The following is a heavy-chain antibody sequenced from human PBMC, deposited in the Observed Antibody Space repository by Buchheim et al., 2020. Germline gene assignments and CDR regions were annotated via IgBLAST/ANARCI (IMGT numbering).Heavy chain of an antibody. CDR1: GYSFTSYW. CDR2: IDPSDSYT. CDR3: AMRTPKYSSSLDGMDV. Sequence: EVQLVQSGAEVKKPGESLRISCKGSGYSFTSYWISWVRQMPGKGLEWMGRIDPSDSYTNYSPSFQGHVTISADKSIRTAYPKWSSLKASDTAMYYCAMRTPKYSSSLDGMDVWGQGTT. D-gene: IGHD6-13*01. V-gene: IGHV5-10-1*01. J-gene: IGHJ6*02.